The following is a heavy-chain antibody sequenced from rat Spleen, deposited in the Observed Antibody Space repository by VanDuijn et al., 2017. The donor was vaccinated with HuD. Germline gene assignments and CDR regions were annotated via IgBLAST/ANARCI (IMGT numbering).Heavy chain of an antibody. CDR3: ATYSDYATSPFAY. V-gene: IGHV2S30*01. CDR1: GFSLSNYG. CDR2: MKYDGDT. Sequence: QVQLKESGPGLVQPSQTLSLTCTVSGFSLSNYGVSWIRQPPGKGLEWMGRMKYDGDTYYNSALKSRLSISRDTSKSQVFLKMNSLQTEDTATYYCATYSDYATSPFAYWGRGTLVTVSS. J-gene: IGHJ3*01. D-gene: IGHD1-6*01.